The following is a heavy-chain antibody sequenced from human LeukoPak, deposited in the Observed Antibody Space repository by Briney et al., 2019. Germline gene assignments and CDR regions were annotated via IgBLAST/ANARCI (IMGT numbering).Heavy chain of an antibody. Sequence: GGSLRLSCSASGFTFSDHYMDWVRQPPGKGLEWVGRSRNKPNSYTTEYAASVKGRFTISRDDSKNSLYLQVNSLKTEDTAVYYCARVLTGTGGTFDIWGQGTMVTVSS. J-gene: IGHJ3*02. V-gene: IGHV3-72*01. D-gene: IGHD1-20*01. CDR1: GFTFSDHY. CDR3: ARVLTGTGGTFDI. CDR2: SRNKPNSYTT.